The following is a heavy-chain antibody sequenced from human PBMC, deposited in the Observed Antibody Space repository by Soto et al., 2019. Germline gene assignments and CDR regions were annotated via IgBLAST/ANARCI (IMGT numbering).Heavy chain of an antibody. V-gene: IGHV3-9*01. J-gene: IGHJ6*02. CDR2: INWNSVSI. D-gene: IGHD2-2*01. CDR1: GFTFDDYA. Sequence: EVQLVESGGGLVQPGRSLRLSCAASGFTFDDYAMHWVRQAPGKGLEWVSSINWNSVSIAYADSVKGRFSISRDNAKKSLNLQMNSLRPEDTALYYCAKQVVPSAKIYYAMDVWGQGTTVTVSS. CDR3: AKQVVPSAKIYYAMDV.